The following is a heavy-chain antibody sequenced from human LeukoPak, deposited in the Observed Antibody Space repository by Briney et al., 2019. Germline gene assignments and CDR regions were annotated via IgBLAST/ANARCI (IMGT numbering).Heavy chain of an antibody. CDR1: GYSFTSYW. J-gene: IGHJ4*02. CDR2: IYPSDSDT. D-gene: IGHD6-13*01. CDR3: ARRIAGAGSDY. V-gene: IGHV5-51*01. Sequence: GESLQISCKGSGYSFTSYWIGWVRAMPGKGLEWMGIIYPSDSDTRYSPSFEGQVTISADMSIRSAYLQWSSLKASDTAMYYCARRIAGAGSDYWVQGTMVTVPS.